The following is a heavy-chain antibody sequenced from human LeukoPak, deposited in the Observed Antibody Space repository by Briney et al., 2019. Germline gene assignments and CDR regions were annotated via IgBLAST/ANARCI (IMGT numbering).Heavy chain of an antibody. D-gene: IGHD1-1*01. CDR1: GYTFTGYY. V-gene: IGHV1-2*02. J-gene: IGHJ5*02. Sequence: ASLKVSCKASGYTFTGYYMHWVRQAPGQGLEWMGCLNPNSGDTNYAQKFQGRVTMTRDTSVSTAYLELNRLRSDDTAVYYCARVGQRWFDPWGQGTLVTVSS. CDR3: ARVGQRWFDP. CDR2: LNPNSGDT.